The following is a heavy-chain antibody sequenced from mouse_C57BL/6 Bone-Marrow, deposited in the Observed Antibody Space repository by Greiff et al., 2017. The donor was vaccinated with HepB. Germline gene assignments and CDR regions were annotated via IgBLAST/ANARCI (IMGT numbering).Heavy chain of an antibody. J-gene: IGHJ3*01. CDR2: IDPSDSYT. CDR1: GYTFTSYW. V-gene: IGHV1-50*01. Sequence: QVQLQQPGAELVKPGASVKLSCKASGYTFTSYWMQWVKQRPGQGLEWIGEIDPSDSYTNYNQKFKGKATLTVDTSASKAYMQLSSLTSEDSAVYYCARAYYGYDRLAYWGQGTLVTVSA. CDR3: ARAYYGYDRLAY. D-gene: IGHD2-9*01.